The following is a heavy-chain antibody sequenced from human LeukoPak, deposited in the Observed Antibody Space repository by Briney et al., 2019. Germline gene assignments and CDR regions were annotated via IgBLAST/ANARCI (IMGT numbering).Heavy chain of an antibody. CDR3: ARALYCSSTSCYTVHWYFDL. CDR1: GYTFTSYG. J-gene: IGHJ2*01. V-gene: IGHV1-18*01. Sequence: GASVKVSCKASGYTFTSYGISWVRQAPGQGLEWMGWISAYNGNTNYAQKLQGRVTMTTDTSTSTAYMELMSLRSDDTAVYYCARALYCSSTSCYTVHWYFDLWGRGTLVTVSS. CDR2: ISAYNGNT. D-gene: IGHD2-2*02.